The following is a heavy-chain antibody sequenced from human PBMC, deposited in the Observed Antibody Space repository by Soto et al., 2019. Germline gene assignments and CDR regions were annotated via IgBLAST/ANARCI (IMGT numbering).Heavy chain of an antibody. CDR3: ARLFGWYYKYFNH. CDR2: IKQDESEK. Sequence: EVYLVESGGGLVQPGGSLRLSCAASGFTFSSSWMSWVRQAPGKGLEWVANIKQDESEKYYVDSVKGRFTISRDNAKNSLYLQMNSLRAEDTAVYYCARLFGWYYKYFNHWGQGTLVTVSS. V-gene: IGHV3-7*01. J-gene: IGHJ1*01. D-gene: IGHD6-19*01. CDR1: GFTFSSSW.